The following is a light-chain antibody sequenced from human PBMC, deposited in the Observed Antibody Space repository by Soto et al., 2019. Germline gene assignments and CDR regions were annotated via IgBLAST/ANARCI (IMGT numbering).Light chain of an antibody. CDR3: QQDNTRTKR. J-gene: IGKJ5*01. CDR2: NAS. Sequence: NRVPVTCRASKIISSRLAWYQQKPGKAPKLLIYNASSRDTEVPSRFSGSGSGTDFTLTISSLQPDDFTTYYSQQDNTRTKRFCQGTRLEI. CDR1: KIISSR. V-gene: IGKV1-5*03.